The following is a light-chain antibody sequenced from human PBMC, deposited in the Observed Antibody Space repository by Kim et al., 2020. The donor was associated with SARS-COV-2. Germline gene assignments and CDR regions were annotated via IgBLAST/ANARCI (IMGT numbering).Light chain of an antibody. CDR1: YNY. CDR3: SSYTTIRTWV. V-gene: IGLV2-14*04. J-gene: IGLJ3*02. CDR2: DVS. Sequence: YNYVSWYQQHPGKAPELMIYDVSNRPSGVSNRFSGSKSGNTASLTISGLQADDEADYYCSSYTTIRTWVFGGGTQLTVL.